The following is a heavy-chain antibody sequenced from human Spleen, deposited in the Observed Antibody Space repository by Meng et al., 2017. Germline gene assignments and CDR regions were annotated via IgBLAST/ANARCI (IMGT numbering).Heavy chain of an antibody. J-gene: IGHJ4*02. D-gene: IGHD3-3*01. CDR3: ARTGRFLEPDY. CDR2: IYYSGST. Sequence: QVQLQESGLGLVKPSRTLSLPCTVSGGSISSGDYYWMWIRQPPGKGLEWSGYIYYSGSTYYNPSLKSRVTISVDTSKNQFSLKLSSVTAADSAVYYCARTGRFLEPDYWGQGTLVTVSS. V-gene: IGHV4-30-4*01. CDR1: GGSISSGDYY.